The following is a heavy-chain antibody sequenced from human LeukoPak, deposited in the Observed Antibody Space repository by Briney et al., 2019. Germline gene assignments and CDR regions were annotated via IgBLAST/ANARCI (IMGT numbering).Heavy chain of an antibody. CDR1: GYGYTSYW. V-gene: IGHV5-51*01. CDR3: ARATATYIDLDY. J-gene: IGHJ4*02. CDR2: IYPGDSDT. D-gene: IGHD2-21*02. Sequence: ESLKISCKGSGYGYTSYWIGWVRQMPGKGLAWMGIIYPGDSDTRYSPSFQGQVTISADKSISTAYLQWSSLKASDTAMYYCARATATYIDLDYWGQGTLVTVSS.